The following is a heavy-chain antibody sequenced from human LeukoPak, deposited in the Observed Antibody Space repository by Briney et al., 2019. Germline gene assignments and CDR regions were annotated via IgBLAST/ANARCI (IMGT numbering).Heavy chain of an antibody. CDR3: AKGGFAWSGYPYYFDY. CDR1: GFTFSSYA. J-gene: IGHJ4*02. V-gene: IGHV3-23*01. D-gene: IGHD3-3*01. CDR2: ISGSGGST. Sequence: PGGSLRLSCAASGFTFSSYAMSWVRPAPGKGLEWVSAISGSGGSTYYADSVKGRFAISRDNSKRTLDLQINSLRAEDTAVYYCAKGGFAWSGYPYYFDYWGQGTLVTVSS.